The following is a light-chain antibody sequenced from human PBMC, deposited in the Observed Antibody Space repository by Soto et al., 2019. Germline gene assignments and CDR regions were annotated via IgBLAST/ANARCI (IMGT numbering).Light chain of an antibody. Sequence: SALTYSASVAGSLRQSIAISCTGTISYVCAYNYVSWYQQHSGKVPNLVIYDVTKRPSGVSDRFSDSKSGNAASLTISGLQAVDEADYYCSSFTSDTTPYVFRIGTKVTVL. CDR1: ISYVCAYNY. CDR2: DVT. J-gene: IGLJ1*01. V-gene: IGLV2-14*01. CDR3: SSFTSDTTPYV.